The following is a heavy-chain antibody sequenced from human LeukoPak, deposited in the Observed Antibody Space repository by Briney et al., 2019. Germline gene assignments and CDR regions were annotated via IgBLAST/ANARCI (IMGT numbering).Heavy chain of an antibody. J-gene: IGHJ3*02. D-gene: IGHD2-2*02. CDR2: IYYSGST. Sequence: SQTLSLTCTVSGGSISSGDYYWSWIRQPPGKGLEWIGYIYYSGSTYYNPSLKSRVTISVETSKNQFSLKLSSVTAADTAVYYCARLPDTRYCSSTSCYTAAVTAFDIWGQGTMVTVSS. V-gene: IGHV4-30-4*08. CDR3: ARLPDTRYCSSTSCYTAAVTAFDI. CDR1: GGSISSGDYY.